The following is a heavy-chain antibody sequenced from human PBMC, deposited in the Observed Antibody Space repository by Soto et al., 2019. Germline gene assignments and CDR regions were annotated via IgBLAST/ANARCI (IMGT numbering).Heavy chain of an antibody. V-gene: IGHV3-74*01. D-gene: IGHD5-12*01. Sequence: EVPLVQSGGGLVQPGGSLRLSCAASGFAFSSYWPHWVRQAPGKGLMIVSRITGDGTNTAYATSVKGRFTISRDNAKNMVYLQMDSLKAEATAVYYCARDGGYGNPFDYWGQGALVTVSS. CDR2: ITGDGTNT. J-gene: IGHJ4*02. CDR1: GFAFSSYW. CDR3: ARDGGYGNPFDY.